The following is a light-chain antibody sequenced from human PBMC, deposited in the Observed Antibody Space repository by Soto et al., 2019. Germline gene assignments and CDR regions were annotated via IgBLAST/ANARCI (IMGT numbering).Light chain of an antibody. CDR3: AAWDDSLDRYV. CDR2: ANN. Sequence: QSVLTQPPSASGTPGQRVTISCSGSSSNIGSNPVNWYLQLPGTAPKLLAYANNQRPSGVPDRFSASKSGASASLAISGLHPDDEADYYCAAWDDSLDRYVFGAGTKLTVL. J-gene: IGLJ1*01. V-gene: IGLV1-44*01. CDR1: SSNIGSNP.